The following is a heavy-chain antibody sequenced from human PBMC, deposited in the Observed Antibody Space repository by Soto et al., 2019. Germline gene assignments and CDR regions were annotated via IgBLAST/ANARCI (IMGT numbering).Heavy chain of an antibody. J-gene: IGHJ3*02. CDR3: AGRNYDYIWGSYRKNHAFDI. Sequence: SETLSLTCTVSGGSISSYYWSWIRQPPGKGLDWIGYIYYSGSTNYNPSLKSRVTISVDTSKNQFSLKLSSVTAADTAVYYCAGRNYDYIWGSYRKNHAFDIWGQGTMVTVSS. CDR2: IYYSGST. CDR1: GGSISSYY. D-gene: IGHD3-16*02. V-gene: IGHV4-59*01.